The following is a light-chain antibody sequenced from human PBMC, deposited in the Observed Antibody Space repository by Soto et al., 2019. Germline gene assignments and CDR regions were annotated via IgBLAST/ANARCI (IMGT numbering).Light chain of an antibody. CDR1: ESVSSNY. CDR3: QQYGSSPWT. CDR2: GAS. Sequence: EIVLTQSPGTLSLCPGERGTLSCRASESVSSNYLAWHQQKPGQAPRLLIYGASRRATGIPDRFSGSGSGTDFTLTISRLEPEDFAVYYCQQYGSSPWTFGQGTKVDIK. V-gene: IGKV3-20*01. J-gene: IGKJ1*01.